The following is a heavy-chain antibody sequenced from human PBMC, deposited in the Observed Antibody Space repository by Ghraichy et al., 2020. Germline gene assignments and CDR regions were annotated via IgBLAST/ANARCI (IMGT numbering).Heavy chain of an antibody. D-gene: IGHD6-13*01. CDR3: AVIAASGN. J-gene: IGHJ4*02. V-gene: IGHV4-39*01. Sequence: SETLSLTCTVSGGSISSSSYYWGWLRQPPGKGLEWIASIYYSGSTYYNPSLKSRVTISADTSKNQFSLNLRSVTAADTAVYYCAVIAASGNWGQGTLVTVSS. CDR2: IYYSGST. CDR1: GGSISSSSYY.